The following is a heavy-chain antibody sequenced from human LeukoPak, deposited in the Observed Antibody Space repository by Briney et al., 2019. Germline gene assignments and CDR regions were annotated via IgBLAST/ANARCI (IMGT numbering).Heavy chain of an antibody. CDR1: GFTFSSYA. J-gene: IGHJ4*02. CDR2: ISYDGSNK. D-gene: IGHD2-2*01. CDR3: ARALVVPAAIDH. Sequence: GGSLRLSCAASGFTFSSYAMHWVRQAPGKGPEWVAVISYDGSNKYYADSVKGRFTISRDNTKNTLYLHMNSLRAEDTAVYYCARALVVPAAIDHWGQGTLVTVSS. V-gene: IGHV3-30-3*01.